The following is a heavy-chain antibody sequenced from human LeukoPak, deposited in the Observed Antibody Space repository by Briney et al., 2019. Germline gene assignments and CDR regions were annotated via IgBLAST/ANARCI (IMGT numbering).Heavy chain of an antibody. D-gene: IGHD6-13*01. V-gene: IGHV3-74*01. CDR2: INSGGSST. Sequence: GGSLRLSCAASGFTFSSYWMHWVRQAPGKGLVWVSRINSGGSSTTYADSVKGRFTISRDNAKNTLYLQMNSLRAEDTAVYYCASGAGTDAFDIWGQGTMVTVSS. J-gene: IGHJ3*02. CDR1: GFTFSSYW. CDR3: ASGAGTDAFDI.